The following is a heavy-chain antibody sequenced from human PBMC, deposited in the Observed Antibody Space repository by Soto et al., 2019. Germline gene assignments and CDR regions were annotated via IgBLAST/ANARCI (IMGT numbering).Heavy chain of an antibody. CDR2: IEWADDK. V-gene: IGHV2-70*04. CDR3: ARTIHCSDSSGYYYVGGFDI. CDR1: GFSLSTRGMR. J-gene: IGHJ3*02. Sequence: VNPTQTLTLTCTFSGFSLSTRGMRLSWIRQPPGTALERLARIEWADDKFYSTSLKTRLTISKATSKNQLAVTMTNMDPMDTALYHCARTIHCSDSSGYYYVGGFDIWGQETMVTVSS. D-gene: IGHD3-22*01.